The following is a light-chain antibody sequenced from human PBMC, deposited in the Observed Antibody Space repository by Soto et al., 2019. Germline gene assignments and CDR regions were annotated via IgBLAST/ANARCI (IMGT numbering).Light chain of an antibody. CDR2: SNS. J-gene: IGLJ3*02. Sequence: QSVLTQPPSASGTPGQRVTISCSGGSSNIGSNPVTWYQQLPGTAPKLLIYSNSHRPSGVPDRFSSSKSGTSASLAISGLQSEDEADYYCAAWDDSLNGNWVFGGGTKLTVL. CDR3: AAWDDSLNGNWV. CDR1: SSNIGSNP. V-gene: IGLV1-44*01.